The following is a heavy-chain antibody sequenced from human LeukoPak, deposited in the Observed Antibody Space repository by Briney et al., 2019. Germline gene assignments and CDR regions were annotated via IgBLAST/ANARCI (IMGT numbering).Heavy chain of an antibody. D-gene: IGHD6-13*01. J-gene: IGHJ6*03. CDR3: ASRTAAYYYYYMDV. CDR1: GASISSGSNY. V-gene: IGHV4-39*01. Sequence: SETLSLTCSVSGASISSGSNYWGWIRQPPGKALEWIGSIYSSGSTYYNPSLKSRVTISVDTSKNQFSLKLSSVTAADTAVYYCASRTAAYYYYYMDVWGKGTTVTVSS. CDR2: IYSSGST.